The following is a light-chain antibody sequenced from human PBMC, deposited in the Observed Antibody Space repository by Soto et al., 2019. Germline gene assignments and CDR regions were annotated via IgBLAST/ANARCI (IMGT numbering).Light chain of an antibody. Sequence: EIVLTQSPATLSLSPGERATLSCRASQSVGSSLTWYQQKPGQAPRRLIYDTSNRATAIPARFSGSGSGTDFSLTISSLEPEDFAVYYCQQRTNWPYTVGPGTKLEIK. CDR2: DTS. CDR1: QSVGSS. CDR3: QQRTNWPYT. V-gene: IGKV3-11*01. J-gene: IGKJ2*01.